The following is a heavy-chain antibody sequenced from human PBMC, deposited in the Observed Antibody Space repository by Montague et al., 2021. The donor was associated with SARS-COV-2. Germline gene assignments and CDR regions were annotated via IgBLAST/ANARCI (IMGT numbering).Heavy chain of an antibody. D-gene: IGHD4-11*01. CDR3: VRVTHPRSAWPYYMDV. CDR2: INNRGNT. J-gene: IGHJ6*03. Sequence: SETLSLTCTASGDSISSSSYYWGWIRQPPGKGLEWIGSINNRGNTYNNPSLRSRVSISVDTSKNQFSLNVRSVTAADTGLFYCVRVTHPRSAWPYYMDVWSKGTTVTV. V-gene: IGHV4-39*01. CDR1: GDSISSSSYY.